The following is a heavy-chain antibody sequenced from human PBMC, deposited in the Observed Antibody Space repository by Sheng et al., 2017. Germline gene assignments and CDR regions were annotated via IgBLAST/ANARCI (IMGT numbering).Heavy chain of an antibody. V-gene: IGHV3-66*02. CDR3: ARDPSSLGGNSPYFDY. J-gene: IGHJ4*02. CDR1: GFTVSSNY. CDR2: IYSGGST. D-gene: IGHD2-21*02. Sequence: EVQLVESGGGLVQPGGSLRLSCAASGFTVSSNYMSWVRQAPGKGLEWVSVIYSGGSTYYADSVKGRFTISRDNSKNTLYLQMNSLRAEDTAVYYCARDPSSLGGNSPYFDYWGQGTLVTVSS.